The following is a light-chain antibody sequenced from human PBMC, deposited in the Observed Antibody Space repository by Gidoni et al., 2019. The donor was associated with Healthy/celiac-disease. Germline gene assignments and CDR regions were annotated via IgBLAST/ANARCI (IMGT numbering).Light chain of an antibody. V-gene: IGLV2-11*01. J-gene: IGLJ1*01. CDR2: DVS. CDR1: SSDVGGYNY. CDR3: CSYAGSYGYV. Sequence: QSALTQPRSVSGPPGQSVTISCTGTSSDVGGYNYVSWYQQHPGKAPKLMIYDVSKRPSGVPDRFSGSKSGNTASLTISGLQAEDEADYYCCSYAGSYGYVFGTGTKVTVL.